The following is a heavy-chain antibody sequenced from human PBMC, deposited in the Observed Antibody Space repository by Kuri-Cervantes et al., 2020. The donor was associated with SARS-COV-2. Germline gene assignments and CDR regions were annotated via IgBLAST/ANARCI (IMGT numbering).Heavy chain of an antibody. J-gene: IGHJ3*02. V-gene: IGHV3-30-3*01. CDR2: ISYDGSNK. CDR3: ARGGSYGQMLAFDI. D-gene: IGHD5-18*01. CDR1: GFTFSSYA. Sequence: GESLKISCASSGFTFSSYAMHWVRQAPGKGLEWVALISYDGSNKYYADSVKGRFTISRDNSKNTLYLQMNSLRTEDTAVFYCARGGSYGQMLAFDIWGQGTMVTVSS.